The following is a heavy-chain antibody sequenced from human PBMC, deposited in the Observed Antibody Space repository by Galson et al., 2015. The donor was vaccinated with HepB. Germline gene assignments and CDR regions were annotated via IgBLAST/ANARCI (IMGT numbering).Heavy chain of an antibody. CDR3: ARSPPLHLGELSSHFDY. V-gene: IGHV1-2*06. CDR1: GYTFTGYY. CDR2: INPNSGGT. Sequence: SVKVSCKASGYTFTGYYMHWVRQAPGQGLEWMGRINPNSGGTNYAQKFQGRVTMTRDTSISTAYMELSRLRSDDTAVYYCARSPPLHLGELSSHFDYWGQGTLVTVSS. D-gene: IGHD3-16*02. J-gene: IGHJ4*02.